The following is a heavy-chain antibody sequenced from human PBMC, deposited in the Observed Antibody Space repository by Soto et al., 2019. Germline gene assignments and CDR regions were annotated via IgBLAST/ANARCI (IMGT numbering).Heavy chain of an antibody. V-gene: IGHV4-38-2*02. CDR2: IYHSGST. CDR3: ARDQQDSPDYEFWSGYQPHYYYYGMVV. CDR1: GYSISSGYY. D-gene: IGHD3-3*01. Sequence: PSGTLSLTCAVSGYSISSGYYWGWIRHPPGKVLEWIGSIYHSGSTYSNPSLKSRVTISVDTSKNQFSLKLSSVTAADTAVYYCARDQQDSPDYEFWSGYQPHYYYYGMVVSGQGITGT. J-gene: IGHJ6*02.